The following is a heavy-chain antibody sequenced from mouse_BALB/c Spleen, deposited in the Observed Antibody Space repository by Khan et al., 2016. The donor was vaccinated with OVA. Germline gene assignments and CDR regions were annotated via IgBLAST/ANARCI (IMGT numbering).Heavy chain of an antibody. CDR2: IYPGNSDT. CDR1: GYSFTSYW. Sequence: EVQLQQSGTVLARPGASVKMSCKASGYSFTSYWMHWVKQRPGQGLEWIGAIYPGNSDTSYNQKFKGKAKLTAVTSASTAYMELSSLTNEDSAVYYSTDGNYVGWFAYWGQGTLVTVSA. V-gene: IGHV1-5*01. J-gene: IGHJ3*01. CDR3: TDGNYVGWFAY. D-gene: IGHD2-1*01.